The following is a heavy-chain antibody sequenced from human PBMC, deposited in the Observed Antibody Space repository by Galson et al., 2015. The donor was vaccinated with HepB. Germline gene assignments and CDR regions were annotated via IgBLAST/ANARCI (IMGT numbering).Heavy chain of an antibody. V-gene: IGHV1-2*02. Sequence: SVKVSCKASGYIFSDYYIHWVRQAPGQGLQWVGWINPNSGYSKSAQNFQGRVTLTRDRSTTTAYMELRRLTSDDTAIYYCARDLFPKWFVAGSWGQGSLVPAS. D-gene: IGHD2-8*01. CDR1: GYIFSDYY. CDR2: INPNSGYS. J-gene: IGHJ5*02. CDR3: ARDLFPKWFVAGS.